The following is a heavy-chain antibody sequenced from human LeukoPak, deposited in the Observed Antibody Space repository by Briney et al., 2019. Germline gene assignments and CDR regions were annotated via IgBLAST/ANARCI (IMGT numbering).Heavy chain of an antibody. D-gene: IGHD6-13*01. CDR1: GFTFSSYA. J-gene: IGHJ3*02. CDR2: ISGGGGST. V-gene: IGHV3-23*01. CDR3: AKGGSIAETGHDALDI. Sequence: GGSLRLSCAASGFTFSSYAMSWVRQAPGKGLEWVSAISGGGGSTYYADSVKGRFTISRDNSKNTLYLQMNSLRAEDTAVYYCAKGGSIAETGHDALDIWGQGSMVTVSS.